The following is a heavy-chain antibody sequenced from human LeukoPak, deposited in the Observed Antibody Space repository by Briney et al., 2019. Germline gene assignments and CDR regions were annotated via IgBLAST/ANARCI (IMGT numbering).Heavy chain of an antibody. Sequence: SGGSLRLSCAASGFTFSHYSMNWVRQAPGKGLEWVSSISSSSSFIYYADSVKGRFIISRNNAKNSLYLQMNSLRAEDTAVYYCARDCSVNDGTICYWGQGTLATVSS. V-gene: IGHV3-21*01. CDR1: GFTFSHYS. CDR3: ARDCSVNDGTICY. CDR2: ISSSSSFI. J-gene: IGHJ4*02. D-gene: IGHD2-2*01.